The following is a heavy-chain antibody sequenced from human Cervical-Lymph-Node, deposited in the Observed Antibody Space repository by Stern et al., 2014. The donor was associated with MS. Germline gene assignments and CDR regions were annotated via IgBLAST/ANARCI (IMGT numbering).Heavy chain of an antibody. J-gene: IGHJ6*02. CDR3: ARDLTYYYDSSGPYYYYGMDV. Sequence: VQLVESGGGVVQPGRSLRLSCAASGFTFSSYGMHWVRQAPGKGLEWGAVIWYDGSNKYYADSVKGRFTISRDNSKNTLYLQMNSLRAEDTAVYYCARDLTYYYDSSGPYYYYGMDVWGQGTTVTVSS. D-gene: IGHD3-22*01. CDR1: GFTFSSYG. V-gene: IGHV3-33*01. CDR2: IWYDGSNK.